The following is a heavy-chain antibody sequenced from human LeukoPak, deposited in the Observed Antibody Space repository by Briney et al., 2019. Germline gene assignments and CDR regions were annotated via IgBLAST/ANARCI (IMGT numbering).Heavy chain of an antibody. D-gene: IGHD3-10*01. CDR1: GGSISSSSYY. V-gene: IGHV4-39*07. Sequence: SETLSLTCTVSGGSISSSSYYWGWIRQPPGKGLEWIGSIYYSGSTYYNPSLKSRVTISVDTSKNQFSLELRSVTAADTAVYYCARGGSDYYGSGSYYWGQGILVTVSS. CDR3: ARGGSDYYGSGSYY. CDR2: IYYSGST. J-gene: IGHJ4*02.